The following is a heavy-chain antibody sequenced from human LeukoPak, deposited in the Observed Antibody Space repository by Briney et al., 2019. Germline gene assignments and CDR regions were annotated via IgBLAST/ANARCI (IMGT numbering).Heavy chain of an antibody. CDR1: GFTFSSYS. Sequence: PGGSLRLSCAASGFTFSSYSMNWVRQAPGKGLEWVSSISSSSSYIYYADSVKGRFTISRDNAKNSLYLQMNSLRAEDTAVYYCASVLHCSGGSCCRRNDYWGQGTLVTVSS. D-gene: IGHD2-15*01. V-gene: IGHV3-21*01. CDR3: ASVLHCSGGSCCRRNDY. CDR2: ISSSSSYI. J-gene: IGHJ4*02.